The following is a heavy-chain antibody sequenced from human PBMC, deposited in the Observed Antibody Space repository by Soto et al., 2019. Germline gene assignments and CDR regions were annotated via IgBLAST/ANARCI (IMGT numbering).Heavy chain of an antibody. CDR2: INAGNGNT. D-gene: IGHD2-8*01. J-gene: IGHJ5*02. CDR1: GYTFTSYA. V-gene: IGHV1-3*01. Sequence: ASVKVSFKASGYTFTSYAMHWLRQAPGQRLEWMGWINAGNGNTKYSQKFQGRVTITRDTSASTAYMELSSLRSEDTAVYYCARDQMVRNWFDPWGQGTLVTVSS. CDR3: ARDQMVRNWFDP.